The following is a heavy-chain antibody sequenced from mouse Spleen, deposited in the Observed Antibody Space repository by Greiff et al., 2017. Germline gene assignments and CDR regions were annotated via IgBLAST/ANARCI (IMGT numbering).Heavy chain of an antibody. J-gene: IGHJ3*01. CDR3: ARWDDDGMDY. CDR1: GYAFSSSW. D-gene: IGHD2-3*01. V-gene: IGHV1-82*01. Sequence: VQLQQSGPELVKPGASVKISCKASGYAFSSSWMNWVTQRPGKGLEWIGRIYPGDGDTNYNGKFKGKATLTADKSSSTAYMQLSSLASEDYAIYFCARWDDDGMDYWGQGTLVTVSA. CDR2: IYPGDGDT.